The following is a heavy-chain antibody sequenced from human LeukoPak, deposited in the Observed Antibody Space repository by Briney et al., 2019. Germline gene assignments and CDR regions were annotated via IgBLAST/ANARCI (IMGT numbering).Heavy chain of an antibody. V-gene: IGHV1-2*02. J-gene: IGHJ4*02. CDR1: GYTFTGYY. Sequence: ASVKVSCKASGYTFTGYYMHWVRQAPGQGLEWMGWINPNSGGTNYAQKFQGRVTMTRDTSISTAYMELSRLRSDDTAVYYCARVGAPTIFGVVTAPFDYWGQGTLVTVSS. CDR2: INPNSGGT. D-gene: IGHD3-3*01. CDR3: ARVGAPTIFGVVTAPFDY.